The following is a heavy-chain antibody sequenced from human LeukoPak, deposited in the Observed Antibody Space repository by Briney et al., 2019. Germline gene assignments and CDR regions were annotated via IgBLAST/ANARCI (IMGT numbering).Heavy chain of an antibody. CDR1: GYTFTSYY. V-gene: IGHV1-46*01. CDR2: INPSGGST. J-gene: IGHJ5*02. D-gene: IGHD6-13*01. CDR3: ARYLSSSWYEYNWFDP. Sequence: ASVKVSCKASGYTFTSYYMHCVRQAPGQGLEWMGIINPSGGSTSYAQKFQGRVTMTRDMSTSAVYMELSSLRSEDTAVYYCARYLSSSWYEYNWFDPWGQGTLVTVSS.